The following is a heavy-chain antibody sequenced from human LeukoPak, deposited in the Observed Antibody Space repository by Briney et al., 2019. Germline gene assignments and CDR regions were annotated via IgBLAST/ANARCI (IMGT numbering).Heavy chain of an antibody. V-gene: IGHV3-21*01. J-gene: IGHJ4*02. CDR3: ARDFAGGFDY. CDR2: ISSSSSYI. Sequence: GGSLRLSCAASGITLSSYSMNWVRQAPGKGLEWVSSISSSSSYIYYADSVKGRFTISRDNAKNSLYLQMNSLRAEDTAVYYCARDFAGGFDYWGQGTLVTVSS. CDR1: GITLSSYS. D-gene: IGHD3-3*01.